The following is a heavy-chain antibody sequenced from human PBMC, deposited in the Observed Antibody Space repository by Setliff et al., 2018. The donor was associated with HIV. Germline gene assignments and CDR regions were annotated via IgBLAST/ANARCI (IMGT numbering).Heavy chain of an antibody. J-gene: IGHJ4*02. V-gene: IGHV3-7*05. CDR3: VRAAAGLDI. CDR1: GFTFSSYW. CDR2: IKQDGSKA. Sequence: PGGSLRLSCAASGFTFSSYWMSWVRQAPGKGLEWVADIKQDGSKAYYMDSVKGRFTISRDNPKSSLYLQMTSLRAEDTAVYYCVRAAAGLDIWSQGIRVTVSS.